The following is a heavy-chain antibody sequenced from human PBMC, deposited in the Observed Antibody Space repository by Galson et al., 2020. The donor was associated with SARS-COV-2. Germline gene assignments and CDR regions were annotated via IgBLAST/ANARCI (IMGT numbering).Heavy chain of an antibody. J-gene: IGHJ4*02. CDR3: AGGSGNNWRLDY. D-gene: IGHD1-1*01. CDR2: MYFTGSS. CDR1: GGSLNNYY. Sequence: SETLSLTCTVSGGSLNNYYWSWIRQSPGRGLEWIGYMYFTGSSHYNPSLRSRVTMSVDTSKSQFSLKLTSVTAADTAVYFCAGGSGNNWRLDYWGQGTLVAVSS. V-gene: IGHV4-59*01.